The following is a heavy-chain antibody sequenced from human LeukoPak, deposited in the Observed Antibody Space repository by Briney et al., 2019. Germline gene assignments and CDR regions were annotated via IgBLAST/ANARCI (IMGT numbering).Heavy chain of an antibody. CDR3: AGRAAAGNIDY. Sequence: KPSETLSLTCTVSGGSISSYYWSWIRQPPGKGLEWIGYIYYSGSTNYNPSLKSRVTISVDTSKNQFSLKLSSVTAADTAVYYCAGRAAAGNIDYWGQGTLVTVSS. V-gene: IGHV4-59*08. CDR1: GGSISSYY. J-gene: IGHJ4*02. CDR2: IYYSGST. D-gene: IGHD6-13*01.